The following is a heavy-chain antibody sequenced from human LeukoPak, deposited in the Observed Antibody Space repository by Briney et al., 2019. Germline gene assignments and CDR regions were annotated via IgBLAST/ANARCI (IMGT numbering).Heavy chain of an antibody. CDR1: GGSIGTDSYY. D-gene: IGHD7-27*01. CDR3: ARDKWGTQGLDY. V-gene: IGHV4-61*02. CDR2: IYTRGST. J-gene: IGHJ4*02. Sequence: PSETLSLTCTVSGGSIGTDSYYWSWIRRPAGKGLEWIGRIYTRGSTNYNPSLKSRVTISIVTSKNQFSLTLNSETAADTAVYHCARDKWGTQGLDYWGQGTLVTVSS.